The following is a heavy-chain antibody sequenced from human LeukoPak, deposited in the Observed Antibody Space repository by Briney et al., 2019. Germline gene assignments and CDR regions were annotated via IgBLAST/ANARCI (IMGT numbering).Heavy chain of an antibody. CDR1: GYTFTGYY. V-gene: IGHV1-2*02. Sequence: ASVNVSCKASGYTFTGYYMHWVRQAPGQGLEWMGWIDPNSGGTNYAQKFQDRVTMTRDTSISTAYMELSSLRSDDTALYYCTRVGYCSGGTCPYYFDYWGQGTLVTVSS. CDR2: IDPNSGGT. D-gene: IGHD2-15*01. J-gene: IGHJ4*02. CDR3: TRVGYCSGGTCPYYFDY.